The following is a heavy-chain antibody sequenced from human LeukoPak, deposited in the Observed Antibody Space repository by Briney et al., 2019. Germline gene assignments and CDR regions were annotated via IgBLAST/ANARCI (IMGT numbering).Heavy chain of an antibody. CDR3: ARDDWNERDIDY. D-gene: IGHD1-1*01. V-gene: IGHV3-21*01. J-gene: IGHJ4*02. Sequence: GRSLRLSCAASGFPFSIYCMTCAPHAPGTGLEWVSSISSSSSSIYYADSVKVRSTIPRDNAKNSLYLQMNSLRAEDTAVYYCARDDWNERDIDYWGQGTLVSVSS. CDR2: ISSSSSSI. CDR1: GFPFSIYC.